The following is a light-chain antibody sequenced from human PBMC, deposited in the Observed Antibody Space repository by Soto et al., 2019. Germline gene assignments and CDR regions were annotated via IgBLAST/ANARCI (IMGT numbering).Light chain of an antibody. V-gene: IGKV1-6*01. CDR3: LQEYNYPIT. Sequence: AIQMTQSPFSLSAYVGDRVTLTRRASQGIRNDLGWYQQKPGKAPKLLIYAASSLQSGVPSRFSGSGSGTDFTLTISRLQTEDFATYYCLQEYNYPITFGQGTRLEIK. CDR2: AAS. CDR1: QGIRND. J-gene: IGKJ5*01.